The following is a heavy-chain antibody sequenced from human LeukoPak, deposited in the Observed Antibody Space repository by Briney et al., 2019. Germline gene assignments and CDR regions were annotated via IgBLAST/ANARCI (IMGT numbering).Heavy chain of an antibody. V-gene: IGHV4-59*01. J-gene: IGHJ4*02. Sequence: SETLSLTCTVSGGSISSYYWSWIRQPPGKGLEWIGYIYYSGSTNYNPSLKSRVTISVDTSKNQFSLKLSSVTAADTAVYYCARLWSTDCSGGSCPHQPNYWGQGTLVTVSS. CDR1: GGSISSYY. CDR2: IYYSGST. D-gene: IGHD2-15*01. CDR3: ARLWSTDCSGGSCPHQPNY.